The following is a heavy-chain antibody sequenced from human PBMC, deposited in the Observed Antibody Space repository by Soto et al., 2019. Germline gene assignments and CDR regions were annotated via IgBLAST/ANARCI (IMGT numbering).Heavy chain of an antibody. CDR1: GYTFTNDD. CDR3: ARGMSDGFGEVS. J-gene: IGHJ5*02. CDR2: MSPNSGNT. V-gene: IGHV1-8*02. Sequence: QVQLVQSGAEVKKPGASVKVSCKTSGYTFTNDDINWVRQAAGQGLEWIGWMSPNSGNTGYAQKFPGRATLTRDTSISTAYMELSSLRSEDTAVYYCARGMSDGFGEVSWGQGTLVTVSS. D-gene: IGHD3-10*01.